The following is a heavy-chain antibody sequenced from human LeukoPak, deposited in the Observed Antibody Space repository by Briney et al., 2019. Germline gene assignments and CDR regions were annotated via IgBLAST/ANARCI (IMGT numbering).Heavy chain of an antibody. Sequence: PETLSLTCTVSGGSISSYYWSWIRQPPGKGLEWIGYTYYSGSTNYNPSLKSRVTISVDTSKNQFSLKLSSVTAADTAMYYCARRSQTTYDYWGQGTLVTVSS. V-gene: IGHV4-59*08. CDR3: ARRSQTTYDY. CDR1: GGSISSYY. CDR2: TYYSGST. J-gene: IGHJ4*02. D-gene: IGHD1-1*01.